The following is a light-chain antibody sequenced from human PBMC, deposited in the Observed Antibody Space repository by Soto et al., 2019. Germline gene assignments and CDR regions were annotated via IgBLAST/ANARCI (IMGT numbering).Light chain of an antibody. CDR2: SAS. J-gene: IGKJ5*01. CDR3: QQSLTMPIT. Sequence: DIQMTQSPASLSVSVGDRVSMTCLASQSINNYLNWYLQRPGQAPKLLIRSASTLQRGVPSRFSGSGSRTEFTLTIADLQPDDFGTYYCQQSLTMPITFGHGTRLEIK. CDR1: QSINNY. V-gene: IGKV1-39*01.